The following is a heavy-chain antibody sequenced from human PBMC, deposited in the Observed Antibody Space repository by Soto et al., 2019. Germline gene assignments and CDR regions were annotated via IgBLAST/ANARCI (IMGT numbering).Heavy chain of an antibody. CDR1: EFTFSNYA. J-gene: IGHJ4*02. CDR3: PPFHSGTSPHDY. CDR2: ISGSGSIT. Sequence: GGSLRLSCAASEFTFSNYAMTWVRQAPGKGLEWVSSISGSGSITYYAESVKGRFTISRDNSKNTLFLQMNSLRAEDTAIYYCPPFHSGTSPHDYWGQGTPVTVSS. D-gene: IGHD1-26*01. V-gene: IGHV3-23*01.